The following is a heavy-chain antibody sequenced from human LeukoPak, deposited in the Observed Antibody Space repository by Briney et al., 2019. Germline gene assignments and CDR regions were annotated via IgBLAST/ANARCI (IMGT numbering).Heavy chain of an antibody. D-gene: IGHD2-2*02. V-gene: IGHV3-53*01. J-gene: IGHJ6*03. CDR1: GFTVSSNY. CDR3: ARVVGYCSSTSCYTGRYYYMDV. CDR2: IYSGGST. Sequence: GGSLGLSCAASGFTVSSNYMSWVRQAPGKGLEWVSVIYSGGSTYYADSVKGRFTISRDNSKNTLYLQMNSLRAEDTAVYYCARVVGYCSSTSCYTGRYYYMDVWGKGTTVTVSS.